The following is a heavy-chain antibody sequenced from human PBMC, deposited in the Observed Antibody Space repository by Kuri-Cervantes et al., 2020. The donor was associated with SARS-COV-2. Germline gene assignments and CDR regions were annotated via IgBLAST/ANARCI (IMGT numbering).Heavy chain of an antibody. Sequence: ASVKVSCKASGYTFTSYGISWVRQAPGQGLEWMGWISASNGNTNYAQKLQGRVTMTTDTSTSTAYMELRSLRSDDTAVYYCARVGLMITFGGVIVIPPDYWGQGTLVTVSS. CDR1: GYTFTSYG. J-gene: IGHJ4*02. CDR3: ARVGLMITFGGVIVIPPDY. D-gene: IGHD3-16*02. CDR2: ISASNGNT. V-gene: IGHV1-18*01.